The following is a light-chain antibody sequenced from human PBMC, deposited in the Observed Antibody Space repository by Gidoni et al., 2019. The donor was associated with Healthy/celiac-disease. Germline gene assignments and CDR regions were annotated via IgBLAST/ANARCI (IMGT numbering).Light chain of an antibody. CDR2: AAS. V-gene: IGKV1-39*01. CDR1: QSISSY. J-gene: IGKJ4*01. CDR3: QQSYSTLT. Sequence: DIQMTPSPSSLSASVGDRVTITCRESQSISSYLNWYQQKPGKAPKLLIYAASSLQSGVPSRFSGSGSGTDFTLTISSLQPEDFETYYCQQSYSTLTFXGXTKVEIK.